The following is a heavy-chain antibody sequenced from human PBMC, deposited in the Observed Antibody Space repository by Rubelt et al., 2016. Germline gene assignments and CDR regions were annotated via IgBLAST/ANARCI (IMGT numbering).Heavy chain of an antibody. CDR2: ISYDGGKS. CDR1: GFSFSSCG. CDR3: ARVSFYYDSSGDYYYYYGMDV. J-gene: IGHJ6*02. D-gene: IGHD3-22*01. Sequence: GGGVVQPGGSLRLSCAASGFSFSSCGMHWVRQAPGKGLEWVAVISYDGGKSYYADSVKGRFTISRDNSKNTLYLQMNSLRAEDTAVYYCARVSFYYDSSGDYYYYYGMDVWGQGTTVTVSS. V-gene: IGHV3-30*03.